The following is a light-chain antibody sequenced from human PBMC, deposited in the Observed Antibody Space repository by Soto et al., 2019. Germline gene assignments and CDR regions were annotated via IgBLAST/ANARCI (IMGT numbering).Light chain of an antibody. V-gene: IGKV3-11*01. J-gene: IGKJ5*01. CDR3: QQRSDWPIT. Sequence: ENVLTQSPATLSLSPGERATLSCRASQSVSNYLAWYQQKPGQAPRLLIYDVSTRAAGIPARFTGSGSGTDFTLTITSLEPEDIAVYSCQQRSDWPITFGQGTRLEIK. CDR2: DVS. CDR1: QSVSNY.